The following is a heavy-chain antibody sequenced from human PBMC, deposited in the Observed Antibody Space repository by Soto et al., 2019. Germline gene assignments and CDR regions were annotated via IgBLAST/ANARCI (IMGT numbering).Heavy chain of an antibody. CDR3: ARNTLSHYYGMDV. J-gene: IGHJ6*02. D-gene: IGHD5-18*01. CDR2: ISSNSLKA. Sequence: ASVKVSCKASGYTFTSYGIAWVRQAPGQGPEWMGWISSNSLKANNAQKFEGRVTMTSDTSTNTAFLELRSLRSDDTAVYYCARNTLSHYYGMDVWGQGTSVTVSS. CDR1: GYTFTSYG. V-gene: IGHV1-18*01.